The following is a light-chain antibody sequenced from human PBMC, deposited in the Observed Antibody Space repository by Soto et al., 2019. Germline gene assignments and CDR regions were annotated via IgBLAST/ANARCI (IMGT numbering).Light chain of an antibody. Sequence: EIVLTQSPGTLSLSPGERATLSCRASQSVSSSYLAWYQQKPGQAPRLLIYGASGRATGIPDRFSGSGSGTDFTHTISRLEPEDFAVYYCQQYGSSSFTFGPGTKVDIK. V-gene: IGKV3-20*01. J-gene: IGKJ3*01. CDR1: QSVSSSY. CDR2: GAS. CDR3: QQYGSSSFT.